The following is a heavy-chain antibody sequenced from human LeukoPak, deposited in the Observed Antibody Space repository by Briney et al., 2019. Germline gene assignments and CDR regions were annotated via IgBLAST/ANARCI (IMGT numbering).Heavy chain of an antibody. J-gene: IGHJ4*02. CDR2: ISWNSGSI. D-gene: IGHD1-1*01. CDR3: ASTRLKIGEEYYFDY. Sequence: PGGSLRLSCAASGFTFDDYAMHWVRQAPGKGLEWVSGISWNSGSIGYADSVKGRFTISRDNAKNSLYLQMNSLRAEDTAVYYCASTRLKIGEEYYFDYWGQGTLVTVSS. CDR1: GFTFDDYA. V-gene: IGHV3-9*01.